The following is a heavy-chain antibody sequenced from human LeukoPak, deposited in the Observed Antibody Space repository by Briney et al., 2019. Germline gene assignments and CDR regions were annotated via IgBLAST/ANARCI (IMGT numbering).Heavy chain of an antibody. J-gene: IGHJ5*02. Sequence: SVKVSCKASGGTFSSYAISWVRQAPGQGLEWIGGIIPIFGTANYAQKFQGRVTITTDESTSTAYMELSSLRSEDTAVYYCARDSFPVYSSSSRWFDPWGQGTLVTVSS. CDR2: IIPIFGTA. CDR1: GGTFSSYA. CDR3: ARDSFPVYSSSSRWFDP. D-gene: IGHD6-6*01. V-gene: IGHV1-69*05.